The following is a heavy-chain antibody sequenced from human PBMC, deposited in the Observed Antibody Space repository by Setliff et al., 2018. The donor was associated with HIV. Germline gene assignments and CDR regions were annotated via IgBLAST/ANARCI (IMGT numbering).Heavy chain of an antibody. CDR3: ARGWRGWERVPDYYYYMDV. Sequence: SETLSLTCAVYGGSFTGHYWTWIRQPTGKGLEWIGEVTHSGNTKYNPSLRSRLSIAVDKSKNQFSLNLHSMTAADTAVYYCARGWRGWERVPDYYYYMDVWGKGTTVTVSS. J-gene: IGHJ6*03. V-gene: IGHV4-34*01. CDR1: GGSFTGHY. CDR2: VTHSGNT. D-gene: IGHD1-26*01.